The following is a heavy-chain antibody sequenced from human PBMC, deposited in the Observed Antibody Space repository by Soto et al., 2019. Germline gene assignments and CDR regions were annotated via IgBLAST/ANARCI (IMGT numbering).Heavy chain of an antibody. D-gene: IGHD6-13*01. Sequence: EVQLVESGGGLVQPGGSLRLSCAASGFTFSSYSMNWVRQAPGKGLEWVSYISSSSSTIYYADSVKGRFTISSDNAKTALYMQMNSLRDENTAVYYCARDFEGIAAAGGCQHWGQGTLVIVSA. CDR3: ARDFEGIAAAGGCQH. CDR1: GFTFSSYS. J-gene: IGHJ1*01. CDR2: ISSSSSTI. V-gene: IGHV3-48*02.